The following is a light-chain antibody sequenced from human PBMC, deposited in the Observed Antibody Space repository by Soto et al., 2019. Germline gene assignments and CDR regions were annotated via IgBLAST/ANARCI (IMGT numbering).Light chain of an antibody. Sequence: EIVMTHSPATLSVSPGERATLSCRASQSVSSNLAWYQQKPGQAPRLLIYDVSTRANGIPARFSGSGSGTEFTLTISSLQSEDFAVYCCQQHNNWPQTFGQGTKVDI. J-gene: IGKJ1*01. CDR2: DVS. V-gene: IGKV3D-15*01. CDR3: QQHNNWPQT. CDR1: QSVSSN.